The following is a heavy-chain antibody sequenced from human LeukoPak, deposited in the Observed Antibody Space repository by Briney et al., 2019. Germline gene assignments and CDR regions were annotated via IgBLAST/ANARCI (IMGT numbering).Heavy chain of an antibody. CDR3: ASTLYTVDTAMGPNAFDI. Sequence: ASVKVSCKASGGTFSSYAISWVRQAPGQGLEWMGRIIPILGIANYAQKFQGRVTITADKSTSTAYMELSSLRSEDTAVYYCASTLYTVDTAMGPNAFDIWGQGTMVTVSS. D-gene: IGHD5-18*01. CDR1: GGTFSSYA. V-gene: IGHV1-69*04. CDR2: IIPILGIA. J-gene: IGHJ3*02.